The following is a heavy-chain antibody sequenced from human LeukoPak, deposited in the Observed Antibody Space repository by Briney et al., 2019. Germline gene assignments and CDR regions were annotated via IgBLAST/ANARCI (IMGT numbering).Heavy chain of an antibody. J-gene: IGHJ4*02. Sequence: GGSLRLSCAASGFTFSSYAMSWVRQAPGKVLEWVSAISGSGGSTYYADSVKGRFTISRDNSKNTLYLQMNSLRAEDTAVYYCAKANRREHFDRLSYTHFDYWGQGTLVTVSS. CDR1: GFTFSSYA. CDR2: ISGSGGST. CDR3: AKANRREHFDRLSYTHFDY. D-gene: IGHD3-9*01. V-gene: IGHV3-23*01.